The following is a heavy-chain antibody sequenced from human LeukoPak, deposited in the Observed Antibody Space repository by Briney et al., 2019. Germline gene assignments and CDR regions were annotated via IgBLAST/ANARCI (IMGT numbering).Heavy chain of an antibody. Sequence: PGGSLRLSCAASGFTFSSHAMNWVRQAPGKGLEWVSSVSSSGTKIFYADSVRGRFTVSRDNAGNSLSLQMNSLRAEDTAVYYCARLSGTGGYWGQGTLVTVSS. CDR2: VSSSGTKI. D-gene: IGHD1-26*01. CDR1: GFTFSSHA. CDR3: ARLSGTGGY. J-gene: IGHJ4*02. V-gene: IGHV3-21*04.